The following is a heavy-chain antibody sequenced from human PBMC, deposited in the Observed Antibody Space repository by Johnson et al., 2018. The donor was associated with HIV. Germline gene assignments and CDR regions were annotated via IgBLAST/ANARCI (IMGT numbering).Heavy chain of an antibody. CDR2: ISYDGSNK. V-gene: IGHV3-30-3*01. J-gene: IGHJ3*01. Sequence: QVQLVESGGGVVRPGRSLRLSCAASGFTFSSYALHWVRQAPGKGLEWVAVISYDGSNKYYADSVKGRFTISRDNSKNTLYLQMNSLRAEDTAVYFCAREGNWNPTYGFDVWGQGTIATVSS. D-gene: IGHD1-1*01. CDR3: AREGNWNPTYGFDV. CDR1: GFTFSSYA.